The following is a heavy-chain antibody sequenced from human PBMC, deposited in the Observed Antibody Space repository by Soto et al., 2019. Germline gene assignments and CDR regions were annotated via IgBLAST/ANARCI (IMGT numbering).Heavy chain of an antibody. V-gene: IGHV1-69*08. J-gene: IGHJ6*02. CDR2: IIPILGTA. CDR1: GGTFSSYT. CDR3: ARELVATISDYYYGMDV. D-gene: IGHD5-12*01. Sequence: SVKVSCKASGGTFSSYTISWVRKAPGQGLEWMGRIIPILGTANYAQKFQGRVTITADESTSTAYMELSSLRSEDTAVYYCARELVATISDYYYGMDVWGQGTTVTVSS.